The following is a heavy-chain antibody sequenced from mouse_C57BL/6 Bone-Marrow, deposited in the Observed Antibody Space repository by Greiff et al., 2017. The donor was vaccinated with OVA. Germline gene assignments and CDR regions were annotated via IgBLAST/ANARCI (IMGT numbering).Heavy chain of an antibody. CDR1: GYTFTSYC. V-gene: IGHV1-50*01. Sequence: QVQLKQSGAELVKPGASVKLSCKASGYTFTSYCMQWVKQRPGQGLEWIGEIDPSDSYTNYNQKFKGKATLTVDTSSSTAYMQLSGLTSEDSAVYYCTSSVFAYWGQGTLVTVSA. CDR3: TSSVFAY. CDR2: IDPSDSYT. J-gene: IGHJ3*01.